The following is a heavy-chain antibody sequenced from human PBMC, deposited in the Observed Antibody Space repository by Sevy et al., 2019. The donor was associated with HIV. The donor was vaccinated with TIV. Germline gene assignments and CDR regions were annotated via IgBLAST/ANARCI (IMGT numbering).Heavy chain of an antibody. D-gene: IGHD6-13*01. CDR3: VRAIGAAGSY. CDR2: IKEEGSVK. Sequence: GESLKISCEASGFTFSSYWMSWVRQAPGKGREWVANIKEEGSVKYYVEPVKGRFTISRDNAKNSVYLQMNSLRAEEAALYYCVRAIGAAGSYWGLGTLVTVSS. J-gene: IGHJ4*02. V-gene: IGHV3-7*01. CDR1: GFTFSSYW.